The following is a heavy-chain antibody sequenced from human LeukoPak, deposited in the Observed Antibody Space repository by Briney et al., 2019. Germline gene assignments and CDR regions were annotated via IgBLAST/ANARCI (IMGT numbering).Heavy chain of an antibody. Sequence: PGGSLRISCAASGFTFSSYAMHWVRQAPGKGLEWVAVISYDGSNKYYADSVKGRFTISRDNSKNTLYLQMNSLRAEGTAVYYCAFSSGWTFDYWGQGTLVTVSS. CDR2: ISYDGSNK. CDR1: GFTFSSYA. V-gene: IGHV3-30-3*01. CDR3: AFSSGWTFDY. D-gene: IGHD6-19*01. J-gene: IGHJ4*02.